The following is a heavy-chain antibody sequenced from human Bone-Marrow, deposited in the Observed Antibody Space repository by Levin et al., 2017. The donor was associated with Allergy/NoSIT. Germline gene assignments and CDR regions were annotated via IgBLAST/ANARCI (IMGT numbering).Heavy chain of an antibody. V-gene: IGHV3-73*01. CDR1: GFTFSGSA. J-gene: IGHJ4*02. CDR3: TTIQGSYYNN. D-gene: IGHD3-10*01. Sequence: GGSLRLSCAASGFTFSGSAMHWVRQASGKGLEWVGRIRSKANSYATSYAASVKGRFTISRDDSKNTAYLQMNSLKTEDTAVYYCTTIQGSYYNNWGQGTLVTVSS. CDR2: IRSKANSYAT.